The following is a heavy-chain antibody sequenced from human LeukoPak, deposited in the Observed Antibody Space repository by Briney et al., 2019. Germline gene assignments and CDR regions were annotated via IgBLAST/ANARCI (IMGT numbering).Heavy chain of an antibody. CDR2: IVVGSGNT. V-gene: IGHV1-58*01. Sequence: SVKVSCKASGFTFTSSAVQWVRQARGQRLEWIGWIVVGSGNTNYAQKLQEGVTITRDMSTSTAYMELSSLRSEDTAVYYCAAKSVRGVILYFDYWGQGTLVTVSS. J-gene: IGHJ4*02. D-gene: IGHD3-10*01. CDR1: GFTFTSSA. CDR3: AAKSVRGVILYFDY.